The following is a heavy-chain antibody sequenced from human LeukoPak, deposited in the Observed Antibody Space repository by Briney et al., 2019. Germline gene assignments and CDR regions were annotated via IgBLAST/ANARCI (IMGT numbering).Heavy chain of an antibody. V-gene: IGHV3-74*01. CDR2: INPDGSST. D-gene: IGHD6-19*01. Sequence: GGSLRLSCAASGFTFSSYWMHWVRQAPGKGLVWVSRINPDGSSTSYADSVKGRFTISRDNAKNTVYLQMNSLRAEDTAVYYCARATAVAFDSWGQGTLVTVTS. J-gene: IGHJ4*02. CDR3: ARATAVAFDS. CDR1: GFTFSSYW.